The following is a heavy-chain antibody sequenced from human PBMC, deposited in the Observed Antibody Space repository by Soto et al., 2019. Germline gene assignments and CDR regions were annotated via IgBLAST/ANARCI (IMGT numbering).Heavy chain of an antibody. CDR2: IIPIFGTA. V-gene: IGHV1-69*05. J-gene: IGHJ5*02. D-gene: IGHD5-18*01. CDR1: GGTFSSYA. Sequence: QVQLVQSGAEVKKPGSSVKVSCKASGGTFSSYAISWVRQAPGQGLEWMGGIIPIFGTANYAQKFQGRVTITXXEXTXXAYMELSSLRSEDTAVYYCAITGTGYSYGSSWFDPWGQGTLVTVSS. CDR3: AITGTGYSYGSSWFDP.